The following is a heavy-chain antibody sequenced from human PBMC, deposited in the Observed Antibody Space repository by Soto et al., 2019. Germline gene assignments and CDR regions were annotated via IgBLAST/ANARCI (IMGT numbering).Heavy chain of an antibody. Sequence: GSLRLSCSVSGFTFSSYAMHWVRQAPGKGLEYVASISSEGASTYYADSVKGRFIISRDNSKNTLYLQMSSLRGEDTAVYYCVQHRNVDYWGQRILVPVPS. CDR2: ISSEGAST. J-gene: IGHJ4*02. CDR1: GFTFSSYA. CDR3: VQHRNVDY. V-gene: IGHV3-64D*06.